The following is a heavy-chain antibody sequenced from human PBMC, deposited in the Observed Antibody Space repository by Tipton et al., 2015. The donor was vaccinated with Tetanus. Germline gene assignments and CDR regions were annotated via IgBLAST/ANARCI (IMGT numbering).Heavy chain of an antibody. Sequence: SLRLSCTASGFTFNSYPMNWVRQAPGKGLEWVSVSYAGGNYAYYADSVKGRFTTSRDDSKSTLFLHMTSLRVEDTAVYYCAKVRGTLRYSFDPWGQGTRVTVSS. V-gene: IGHV3-23*03. J-gene: IGHJ5*02. CDR1: GFTFNSYP. CDR3: AKVRGTLRYSFDP. CDR2: SYAGGNYA. D-gene: IGHD1-26*01.